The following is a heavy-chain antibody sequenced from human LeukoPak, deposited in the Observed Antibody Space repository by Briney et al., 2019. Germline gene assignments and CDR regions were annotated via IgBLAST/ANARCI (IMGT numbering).Heavy chain of an antibody. J-gene: IGHJ4*02. CDR2: IYYSGST. CDR3: ARDYYDSSGYYYFDY. Sequence: SETLSLTCTVSGGSISSSSYYWGWIRQPPGKGLEWIGSIYYSGSTYYNPSLKSRVTISVDTSKNQFSLKLSSATAADTAVYYCARDYYDSSGYYYFDYWGQGTLVTVSS. CDR1: GGSISSSSYY. V-gene: IGHV4-39*07. D-gene: IGHD3-22*01.